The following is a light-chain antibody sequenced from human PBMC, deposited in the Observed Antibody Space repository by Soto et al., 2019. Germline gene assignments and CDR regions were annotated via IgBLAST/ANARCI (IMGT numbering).Light chain of an antibody. CDR2: AAS. V-gene: IGKV1-39*01. CDR1: QSISSY. CDR3: QQSYSTPPT. Sequence: DIQMTQSPSSLSASVGDRVTITCRASQSISSYLNWYQQKPGKAPKLLIYAASSLQSGVPSRFSAGGSGTDFTLTISSLQPEDFATYNCQQSYSTPPTFGQGTKVEIK. J-gene: IGKJ1*01.